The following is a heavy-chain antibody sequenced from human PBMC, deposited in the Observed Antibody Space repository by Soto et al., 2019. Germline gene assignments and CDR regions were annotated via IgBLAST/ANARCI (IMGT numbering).Heavy chain of an antibody. CDR3: ARDLIAVRPGWFAP. Sequence: QVQLVQSGAEVKKPGASVKVSCKASGYTFTTYGISWVRQAPGQGLEWMGWISAYNGNTKYVQRLQGRVTMTTDTSTSTAYMELRSLRSDATAVYYCARDLIAVRPGWFAPWGQGTLVTVSS. V-gene: IGHV1-18*01. D-gene: IGHD6-6*01. CDR2: ISAYNGNT. CDR1: GYTFTTYG. J-gene: IGHJ5*02.